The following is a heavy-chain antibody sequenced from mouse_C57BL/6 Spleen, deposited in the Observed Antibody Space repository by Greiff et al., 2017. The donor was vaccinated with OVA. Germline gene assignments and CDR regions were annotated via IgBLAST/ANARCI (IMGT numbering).Heavy chain of an antibody. CDR3: ALNWDGWFAY. CDR2: IYPGSGNT. D-gene: IGHD4-1*02. CDR1: GCSFTSYY. V-gene: IGHV1-66*01. Sequence: QVQLKESGPELVKPGASVKISCKASGCSFTSYYIHWVKQRPGQGLEWIGWIYPGSGNTKYNEKFKGKATLTADTSSSTAYMQLSSLTSEDSAVYYCALNWDGWFAYWGQGTLVTVSA. J-gene: IGHJ3*01.